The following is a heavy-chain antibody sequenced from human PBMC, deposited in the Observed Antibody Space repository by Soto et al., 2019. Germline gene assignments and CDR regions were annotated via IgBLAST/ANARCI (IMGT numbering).Heavy chain of an antibody. D-gene: IGHD5-18*01. V-gene: IGHV4-30-4*01. CDR3: DRDQAAIRGMDV. CDR1: GGSISSGDYY. J-gene: IGHJ6*02. Sequence: SETLSLTCTVSGGSISSGDYYWSWIRQPPGKGLEWIGYIYYSGSTYYNPSLKSRVTISVDTSKNQFSLKLSSVTAADTAVYYSDRDQAAIRGMDVWGQGTTVTVSS. CDR2: IYYSGST.